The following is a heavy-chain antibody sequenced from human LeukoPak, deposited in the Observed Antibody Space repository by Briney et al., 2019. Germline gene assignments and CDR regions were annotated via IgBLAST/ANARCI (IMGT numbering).Heavy chain of an antibody. CDR3: TRDRQGPRLYEMDI. J-gene: IGHJ6*02. Sequence: GGSLRLSCAASGFTFSNYWIHWVRQAPGKGPEWVANIKVDGSEIYYVDSVKGRFTISRDNAKSSLYLQMNSLRAEDTAVYYCTRDRQGPRLYEMDIWGQGTTVTVSS. D-gene: IGHD2-8*01. V-gene: IGHV3-7*01. CDR1: GFTFSNYW. CDR2: IKVDGSEI.